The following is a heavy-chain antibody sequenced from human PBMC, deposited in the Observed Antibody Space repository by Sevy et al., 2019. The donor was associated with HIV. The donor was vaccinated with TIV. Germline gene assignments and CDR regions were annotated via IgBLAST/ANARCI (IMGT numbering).Heavy chain of an antibody. CDR2: INPNSGGT. J-gene: IGHJ6*02. Sequence: ASVKVSCKASGYTFTGYYMHWVRQAPGQGLEWMGRINPNSGGTNYAQKFQGRVTMTRDTSISTAYMELSRLRSDDTAVYHCARGSTVTTVMSYYYYYGMDVWGQGTTVTVSS. V-gene: IGHV1-2*06. D-gene: IGHD4-4*01. CDR3: ARGSTVTTVMSYYYYYGMDV. CDR1: GYTFTGYY.